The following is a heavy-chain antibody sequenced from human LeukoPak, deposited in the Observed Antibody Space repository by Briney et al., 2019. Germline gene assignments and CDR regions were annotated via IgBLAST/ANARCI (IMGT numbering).Heavy chain of an antibody. Sequence: GGSLRLSCAASGFTFSSYSMNWVRQAPGKGLEWVSYISSSSSTIYYADSVKGRFTISRDNAKNSLYLQMNSLRAEDTAVYYCARDLASPNIVVVVAAPGDYWGQGTLVTVSS. CDR1: GFTFSSYS. CDR2: ISSSSSTI. CDR3: ARDLASPNIVVVVAAPGDY. J-gene: IGHJ4*02. D-gene: IGHD2-15*01. V-gene: IGHV3-48*04.